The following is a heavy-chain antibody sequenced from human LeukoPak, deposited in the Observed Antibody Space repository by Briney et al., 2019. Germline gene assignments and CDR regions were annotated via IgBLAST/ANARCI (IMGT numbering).Heavy chain of an antibody. CDR3: ARGIAVAGSYYFDY. J-gene: IGHJ4*02. D-gene: IGHD6-19*01. CDR2: IYYSGST. Sequence: SETLSLTCTVSGGSISSYYWSWIRQPPGKGLEWIGYIYYSGSTNYNPSLKSRVTISVDTSKNQFSLKLSSVTAADTAVYYCARGIAVAGSYYFDYWGQGTLVTVSS. V-gene: IGHV4-59*01. CDR1: GGSISSYY.